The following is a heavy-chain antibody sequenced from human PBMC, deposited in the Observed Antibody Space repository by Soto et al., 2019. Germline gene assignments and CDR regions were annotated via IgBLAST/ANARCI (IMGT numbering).Heavy chain of an antibody. J-gene: IGHJ4*02. CDR1: GGSFNRHT. D-gene: IGHD3-22*01. CDR3: ARGWGYDSTDYYYAY. V-gene: IGHV1-69*01. Sequence: QVQLVQSGAEVRKPGSSVRVSCKASGGSFNRHTISWVRQAPGQGLGWMGGIIPIFGTANHAQKFQGRVTNIAEESTNTVYMELSSLRSDDTAIYYCARGWGYDSTDYYYAYWGQGTLVIVSS. CDR2: IIPIFGTA.